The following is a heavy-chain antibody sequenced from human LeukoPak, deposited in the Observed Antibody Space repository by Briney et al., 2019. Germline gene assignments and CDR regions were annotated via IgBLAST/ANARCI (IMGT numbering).Heavy chain of an antibody. CDR3: ARDVRNYYDSTAYYVFDY. D-gene: IGHD3-22*01. CDR2: IYHRGST. V-gene: IGHV4-38-2*02. Sequence: SETLSLTCSVSGYSISSGHYWGWIRQPPGKGLECIGNIYHRGSTYYSPSLKSRVTIIMDASKNHFSLKLSSVTAADTAVYYCARDVRNYYDSTAYYVFDYWGQGTLVTVSS. J-gene: IGHJ4*02. CDR1: GYSISSGHY.